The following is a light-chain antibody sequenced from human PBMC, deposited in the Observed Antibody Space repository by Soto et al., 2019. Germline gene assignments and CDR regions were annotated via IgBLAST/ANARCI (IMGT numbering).Light chain of an antibody. V-gene: IGKV1-9*01. Sequence: DIQLTQSPVFLSASVGDRVTITCRASQAITTNLPWYQQKQGKPPRLLIYQESTLQTGVPARFSSSKSGTQFTIPIDSLQPEDVATDYCHQVKSYARTCGGGTKVEIK. CDR1: QAITTN. CDR2: QES. CDR3: HQVKSYART. J-gene: IGKJ4*01.